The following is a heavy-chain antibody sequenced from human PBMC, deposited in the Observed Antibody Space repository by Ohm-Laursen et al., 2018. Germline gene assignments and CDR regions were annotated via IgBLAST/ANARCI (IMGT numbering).Heavy chain of an antibody. J-gene: IGHJ4*02. CDR3: ARSTTVTGNFDY. Sequence: SLRLSCAASGFTVSSNYMSWVRQAPGKGLEWVSVIYSGGSTYYADSVKGRFTISRDNSKNTLYLQMSSLRAEDTAVYYCARSTTVTGNFDYWGQGTLVTVSS. CDR1: GFTVSSNY. CDR2: IYSGGST. V-gene: IGHV3-53*01. D-gene: IGHD4-17*01.